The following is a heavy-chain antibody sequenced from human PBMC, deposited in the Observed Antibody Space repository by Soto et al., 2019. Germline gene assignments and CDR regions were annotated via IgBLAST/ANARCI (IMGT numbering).Heavy chain of an antibody. D-gene: IGHD2-21*01. CDR1: GFTFNSYT. CDR2: ITSSSSHI. CDR3: ARVAGEYRDS. Sequence: GGSLRLSCAASGFTFNSYTMNWVRQALGKGLEWVSSITSSSSHIFYADSVKGRFTISRDNTRNSLFLQMNSLGADDTAVYYCARVAGEYRDSWGHGTLVTVSS. J-gene: IGHJ4*01. V-gene: IGHV3-21*01.